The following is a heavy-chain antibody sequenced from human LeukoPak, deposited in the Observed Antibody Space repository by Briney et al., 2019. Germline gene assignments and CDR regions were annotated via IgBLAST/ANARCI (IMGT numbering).Heavy chain of an antibody. Sequence: SETLSLTCAVYGGSFSGYYWSWIRQPPGKGLEWIGEINHSGSTNYNPSLKSRVTISVDTSKNQFSLKLSSVTAADTAVYYCARGKFWSGYYSHYYYTDVWGKGTTVTVSS. CDR1: GGSFSGYY. CDR2: INHSGST. D-gene: IGHD3-3*01. J-gene: IGHJ6*03. CDR3: ARGKFWSGYYSHYYYTDV. V-gene: IGHV4-34*01.